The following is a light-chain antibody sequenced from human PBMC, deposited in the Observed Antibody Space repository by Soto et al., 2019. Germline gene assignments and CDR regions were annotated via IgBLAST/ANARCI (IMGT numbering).Light chain of an antibody. V-gene: IGLV2-14*03. CDR1: SSDVGGYNF. CDR2: DVS. J-gene: IGLJ3*02. CDR3: SSYKSTYTLL. Sequence: QLVLTQPASVSGSPGQSITISCTGTSSDVGGYNFVSWYQQHPGKAPKLLIYDVSNRPSGVSSRFSGSKSGNTASLTISGLQAEDEADYYCSSYKSTYTLLFGGGTKLTVL.